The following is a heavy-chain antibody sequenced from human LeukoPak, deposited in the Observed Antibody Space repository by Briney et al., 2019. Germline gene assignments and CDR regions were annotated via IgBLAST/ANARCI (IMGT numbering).Heavy chain of an antibody. CDR3: AKSHPPMYSSSWYYFDY. CDR1: GFTVSSHY. J-gene: IGHJ4*02. Sequence: GGSLRLSCAASGFTVSSHYMSWFRQAPGKGLEWVSAISGSGGSTYYADSVKGRFTISRDNSKNTLYLQMNSLRAEDTAVYYCAKSHPPMYSSSWYYFDYWGQGTLVTVSS. V-gene: IGHV3-23*01. CDR2: ISGSGGST. D-gene: IGHD6-13*01.